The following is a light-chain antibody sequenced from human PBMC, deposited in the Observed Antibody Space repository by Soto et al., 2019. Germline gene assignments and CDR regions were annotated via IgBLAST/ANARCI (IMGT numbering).Light chain of an antibody. V-gene: IGKV1-5*03. CDR1: QSIDNW. J-gene: IGKJ1*01. CDR2: EAS. Sequence: IQLTQSPSTLSASAGYRVTITCRASQSIDNWLPWYQQKTGKAPKVLIYEASSLESWVPSRFSGSGSGTEFTLTISSLQHEDFATYYCQHYNSYPWTFGQGTKVDIK. CDR3: QHYNSYPWT.